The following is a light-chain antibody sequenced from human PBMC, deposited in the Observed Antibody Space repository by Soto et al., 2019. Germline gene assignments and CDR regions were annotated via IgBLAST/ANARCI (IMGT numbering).Light chain of an antibody. CDR3: QQYNNWPPYT. CDR2: AAS. J-gene: IGKJ2*01. CDR1: QSVGSH. V-gene: IGKV3-15*01. Sequence: EIVMTQSPATLSVSPGERATLSCRASQSVGSHLAWFQQRPGQAPRLLIYAASTRATGIPARFSGSGSGTEFTLTISGLQSEDFAVYYCQQYNNWPPYTFGQGTKLEIK.